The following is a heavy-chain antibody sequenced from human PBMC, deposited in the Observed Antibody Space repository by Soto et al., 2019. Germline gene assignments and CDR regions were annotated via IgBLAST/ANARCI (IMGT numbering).Heavy chain of an antibody. J-gene: IGHJ5*02. CDR2: IYFTGNT. CDR1: GGSITSSSHF. D-gene: IGHD6-25*01. Sequence: SETLSLTCTASGGSITSSSHFWGWVRQPPGKGLEWIGTIYFTGNTYYTPSLKSRLTMSIDTSKNEFSLRLNSVTAADTAVYYCAGQTFTIAAASYGRSNWFDPWGPGTLVTASS. CDR3: AGQTFTIAAASYGRSNWFDP. V-gene: IGHV4-39*01.